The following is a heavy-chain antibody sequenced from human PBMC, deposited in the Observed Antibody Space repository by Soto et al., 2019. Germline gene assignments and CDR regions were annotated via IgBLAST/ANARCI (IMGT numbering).Heavy chain of an antibody. J-gene: IGHJ5*02. V-gene: IGHV4-39*01. CDR2: IYYTGTA. D-gene: IGHD2-2*01. Sequence: PSETLSLTCTVSGGSISSWRNYWGWIRQSPGNGPEWIGSIYYTGTACYNPSLKSGFTISVDTSNNQFSLMLNSVTAADTAVDLCVGLPKHTKASCSSPNCYNGFDPWGQGTLVTVS. CDR1: GGSISSWRNY. CDR3: VGLPKHTKASCSSPNCYNGFDP.